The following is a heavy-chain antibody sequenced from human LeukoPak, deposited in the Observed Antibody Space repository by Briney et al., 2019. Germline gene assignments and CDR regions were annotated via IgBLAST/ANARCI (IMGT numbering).Heavy chain of an antibody. Sequence: ASVKVSCKASGYIFTGYYMHWVRQAPGQGLEWMGWINPNSGGTNYAQKFQGRVTMTRDTSISTAYMELSRLRSDDTAVYYCAREADSSALSTFDPWGQGTLVTVSS. CDR2: INPNSGGT. V-gene: IGHV1-2*02. D-gene: IGHD6-25*01. CDR1: GYIFTGYY. J-gene: IGHJ5*02. CDR3: AREADSSALSTFDP.